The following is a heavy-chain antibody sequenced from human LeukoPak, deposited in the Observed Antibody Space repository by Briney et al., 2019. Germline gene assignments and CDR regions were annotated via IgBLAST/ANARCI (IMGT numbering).Heavy chain of an antibody. Sequence: PGGSLRLSCVASGFTFRNSYMSWVRQAPGKGLEWVANIGYDGSQKNYVDSVKGRFTISRDNAKNSLYLQIDSLRAEDTAVYYCAREFFPPGLLTIVFDKWSQGTLLTVSS. V-gene: IGHV3-7*01. CDR1: GFTFRNSY. CDR2: IGYDGSQK. CDR3: AREFFPPGLLTIVFDK. D-gene: IGHD2/OR15-2a*01. J-gene: IGHJ4*02.